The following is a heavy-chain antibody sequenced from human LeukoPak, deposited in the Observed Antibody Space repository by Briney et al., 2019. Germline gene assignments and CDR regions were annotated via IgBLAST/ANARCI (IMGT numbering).Heavy chain of an antibody. D-gene: IGHD3-9*01. V-gene: IGHV4-61*01. Sequence: SETLSLTCTVSGGAVSSDFFYWNWIRQPPGKGLEWMEYIYYSGNTNYNPSLKSRVTISVDTSKNQFSLKLNSVTAADTAVYYCARGRYYDILTGYYHLQPFDYWGQGTLVTVSS. CDR2: IYYSGNT. J-gene: IGHJ4*02. CDR3: ARGRYYDILTGYYHLQPFDY. CDR1: GGAVSSDFFY.